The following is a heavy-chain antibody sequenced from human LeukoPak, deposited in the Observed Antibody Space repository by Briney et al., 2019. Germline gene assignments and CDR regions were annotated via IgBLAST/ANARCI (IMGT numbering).Heavy chain of an antibody. D-gene: IGHD3-16*02. Sequence: GASVKVSCKASGYTFTSYYMHWVRQAPGQGLEWMGGIIPIFGTANYAQKFQGRVTITADESTSTAYMELSSLRSEDTAVYYCARGPLRRLGELSFDYWGQGTLVTVSS. J-gene: IGHJ4*02. CDR2: IIPIFGTA. V-gene: IGHV1-69*13. CDR1: GYTFTSYY. CDR3: ARGPLRRLGELSFDY.